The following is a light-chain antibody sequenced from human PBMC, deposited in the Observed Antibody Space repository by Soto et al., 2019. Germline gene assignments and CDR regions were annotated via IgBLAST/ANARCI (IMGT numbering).Light chain of an antibody. CDR1: QSVSSSY. CDR2: GAS. Sequence: EIVLTQSPGTLSLSPWERATLACRASQSVSSSYLAWYQQKPGQAPRLLIYGASSRATGIPDRFSGSGSVTDFTLTISRLEPEDFAVYFCQQYGSSPRTFGQGTKVDIK. J-gene: IGKJ1*01. CDR3: QQYGSSPRT. V-gene: IGKV3-20*01.